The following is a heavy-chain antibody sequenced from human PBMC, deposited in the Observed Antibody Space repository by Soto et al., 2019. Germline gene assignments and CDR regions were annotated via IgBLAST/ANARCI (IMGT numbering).Heavy chain of an antibody. CDR3: VKSPWSRRGDLDL. J-gene: IGHJ2*01. CDR1: RFKFDDND. V-gene: IGHV3-9*01. Sequence: EVELVESGGGLAQTGRSLRLSCATSRFKFDDNDMYWVRQAPGKGLEWVAGISWNSGTIGYADSVKGRFTISRDNAKNFLFLEMSPLRREDTAIYYCVKSPWSRRGDLDLWGRGTLVTVSS. CDR2: ISWNSGTI. D-gene: IGHD2-8*01.